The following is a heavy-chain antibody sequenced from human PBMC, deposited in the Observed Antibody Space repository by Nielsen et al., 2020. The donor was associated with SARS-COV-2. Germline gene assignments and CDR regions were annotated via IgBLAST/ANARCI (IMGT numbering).Heavy chain of an antibody. CDR1: GGSFSGYY. CDR2: INHSGST. Sequence: SETLSLTCAVYGGSFSGYYWSWIRQPPGKGLEWIGEINHSGSTNYNPSLKSRVTISVDTSKNQFSLKLSSVTAADTAVYYCAVGSSSWDNWFDPWGQGTLVTVPS. J-gene: IGHJ5*02. CDR3: AVGSSSWDNWFDP. V-gene: IGHV4-34*01. D-gene: IGHD6-13*01.